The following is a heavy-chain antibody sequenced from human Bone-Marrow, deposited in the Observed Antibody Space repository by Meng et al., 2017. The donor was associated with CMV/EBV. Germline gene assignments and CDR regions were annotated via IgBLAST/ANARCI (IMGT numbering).Heavy chain of an antibody. J-gene: IGHJ6*02. CDR3: ARVPPLAGVVPAAIDYYYYGMDV. Sequence: SVKVSCKASGGTFSSYAISWVRQAPGQGLEWMGGIIPILGIANYAQKFQGRVTITADKSTSTAYMELSSLRSEDTAVYYCARVPPLAGVVPAAIDYYYYGMDVWGQGTTVTVPS. CDR1: GGTFSSYA. V-gene: IGHV1-69*10. D-gene: IGHD2-2*02. CDR2: IIPILGIA.